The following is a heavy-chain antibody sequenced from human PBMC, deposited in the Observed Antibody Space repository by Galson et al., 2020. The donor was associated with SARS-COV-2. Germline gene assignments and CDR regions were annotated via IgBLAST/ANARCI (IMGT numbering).Heavy chain of an antibody. CDR2: IYYTGNT. Sequence: SETLSLTCTVSGGSISGYYWTWIRQPPGKGLESIGNIYYTGNTKYNPSLQSRVTISIDTSKNQFSLRLTSVTAADTAVYYCARDTPNYGQDVWGQGTSVTVS. J-gene: IGHJ6*02. D-gene: IGHD2-15*01. V-gene: IGHV4-59*08. CDR1: GGSISGYY. CDR3: ARDTPNYGQDV.